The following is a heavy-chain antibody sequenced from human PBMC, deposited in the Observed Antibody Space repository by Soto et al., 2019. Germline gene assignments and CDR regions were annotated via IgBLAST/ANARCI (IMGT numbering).Heavy chain of an antibody. V-gene: IGHV1-69*04. Sequence: SVKVSCKASGGTFSSYAISWVRQAPGQGLEWMGRIIPILGIANYAQKFQGRVTITADKSTSTAYMELSSLRSEDTAVYYCARAAYCGGDCYYFQHWGQGTLVTVSS. J-gene: IGHJ1*01. CDR1: GGTFSSYA. CDR3: ARAAYCGGDCYYFQH. CDR2: IIPILGIA. D-gene: IGHD2-21*02.